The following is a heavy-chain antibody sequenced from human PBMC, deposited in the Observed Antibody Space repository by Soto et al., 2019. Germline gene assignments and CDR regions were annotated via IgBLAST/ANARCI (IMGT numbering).Heavy chain of an antibody. CDR3: ARKHSXXXXXWFDP. J-gene: IGHJ5*02. CDR1: GDSFTTYW. Sequence: GESLKISCRVSGDSFTTYWIAWVRQMPGKGLEWMGIIYPGDFDTRXSPSFQGQVTISVDKSINTAYLQWNSLKASDSAMYYCARKHSXXXXXWFDPWGXGTLVTVSS. CDR2: IYPGDFDT. V-gene: IGHV5-51*01. D-gene: IGHD1-26*01.